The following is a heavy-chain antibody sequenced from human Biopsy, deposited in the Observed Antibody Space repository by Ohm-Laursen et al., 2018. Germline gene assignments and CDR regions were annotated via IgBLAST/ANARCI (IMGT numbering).Heavy chain of an antibody. V-gene: IGHV4-59*07. CDR1: GESFNGYH. Sequence: SDTLSLTCAVYGESFNGYHWSWIRKSPGKGLEWLAYISYTGGITSNPSLNGRATMSLDTSKNQFSLRPIYVTAADTAVYYCARMPHFDYWGQGILVTVSS. D-gene: IGHD2-2*01. CDR3: ARMPHFDY. CDR2: ISYTGGI. J-gene: IGHJ4*02.